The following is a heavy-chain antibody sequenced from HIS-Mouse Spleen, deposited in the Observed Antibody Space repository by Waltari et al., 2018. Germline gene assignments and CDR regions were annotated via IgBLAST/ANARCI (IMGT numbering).Heavy chain of an antibody. CDR3: ARVADY. CDR1: GGSFSGYY. V-gene: IGHV4-34*01. Sequence: QVQLQQWGAGLLKPSETLSLTCAVYGGSFSGYYWSWIRQPPGKGMEWIGEINHSGSTNYNPSLKRRVTISVDTSKNQFSLKLSSVTAADTAVYYCARVADYWGQGTLVTVSS. J-gene: IGHJ4*02. CDR2: INHSGST.